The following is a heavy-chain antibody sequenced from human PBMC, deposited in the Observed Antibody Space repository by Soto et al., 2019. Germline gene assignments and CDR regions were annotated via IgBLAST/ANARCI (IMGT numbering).Heavy chain of an antibody. D-gene: IGHD1-7*01. J-gene: IGHJ5*02. CDR1: GGSISSYY. V-gene: IGHV4-59*01. CDR3: ARDITGTTGSWFDP. CDR2: IYYSGST. Sequence: SETLSLTCTVSGGSISSYYWSWIRQPPGKGLEWIGYIYYSGSTNYNPSLKSRVTISVDTSKNQFSLKLSSVTAADTAVYYCARDITGTTGSWFDPWGQGTLVTVSS.